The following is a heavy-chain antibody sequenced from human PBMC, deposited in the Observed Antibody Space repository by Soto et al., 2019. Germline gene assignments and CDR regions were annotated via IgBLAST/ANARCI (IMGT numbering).Heavy chain of an antibody. Sequence: ASVKVSCKASGYTFTGYYMHWVRQAPGQGLEWMGWINPNSGGTNYAQKFQGWVTMTRDTSISTAYMELSRLRSDDTAVYYCARTHQKRYNWNYFDYWGQGTLVTVSS. V-gene: IGHV1-2*04. CDR2: INPNSGGT. J-gene: IGHJ4*02. D-gene: IGHD1-20*01. CDR1: GYTFTGYY. CDR3: ARTHQKRYNWNYFDY.